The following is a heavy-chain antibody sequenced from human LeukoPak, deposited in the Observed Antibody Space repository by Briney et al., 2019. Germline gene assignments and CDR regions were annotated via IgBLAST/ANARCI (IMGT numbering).Heavy chain of an antibody. J-gene: IGHJ4*02. CDR1: GFTFISYS. D-gene: IGHD1-26*01. CDR3: ARDRYSGSYWADY. Sequence: GGSLRLSCAASGFTFISYSMNWVRQAPGKGLQWVSSISSSSSYIYYADSVKGRFTISRDNAKNSLYLQMNSLRAEDTAVYYCARDRYSGSYWADYWGQGTLVTVSS. CDR2: ISSSSSYI. V-gene: IGHV3-21*01.